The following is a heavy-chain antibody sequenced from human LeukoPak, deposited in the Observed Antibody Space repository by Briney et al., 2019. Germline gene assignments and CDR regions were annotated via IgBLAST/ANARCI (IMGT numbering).Heavy chain of an antibody. CDR3: TGYDLLTHYYRIDY. CDR2: ISSSSRTT. Sequence: GGSLRLSCAASGFTFSSYTMNWVRQAPGKGLEWVSYISSSSRTTHYADSVKGRFTISRDNAKNSLYLQMNSLRDADTAVYYCTGYDLLTHYYRIDYWGQGTLVTVSS. CDR1: GFTFSSYT. V-gene: IGHV3-48*02. J-gene: IGHJ4*02. D-gene: IGHD3-9*01.